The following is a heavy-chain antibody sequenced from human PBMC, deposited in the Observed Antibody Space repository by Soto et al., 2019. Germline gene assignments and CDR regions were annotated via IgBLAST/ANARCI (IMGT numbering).Heavy chain of an antibody. CDR1: GFTLNGYA. Sequence: GGSLRLSCVASGFTLNGYAMNWVRQAPGKGLEWVSYISSSSGKIDYADSVKGRFTISRDNAKNSLFLQMNSLRDEDTAVYYCARDPSYGSSWYYYFDYWGQGTPVTVSS. J-gene: IGHJ4*02. CDR3: ARDPSYGSSWYYYFDY. CDR2: ISSSSGKI. D-gene: IGHD6-13*01. V-gene: IGHV3-48*02.